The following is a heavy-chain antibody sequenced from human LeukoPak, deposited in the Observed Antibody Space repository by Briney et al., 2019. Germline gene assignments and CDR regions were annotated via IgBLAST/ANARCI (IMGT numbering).Heavy chain of an antibody. V-gene: IGHV1-8*01. CDR1: GYTFTSYD. J-gene: IGHJ4*02. D-gene: IGHD3-22*01. CDR3: ARADDSSGRSLDY. CDR2: MNPNRGNT. Sequence: GGSVNVSCMASGYTFTSYDINWVRQAAGQGVEWMGWMNPNRGNTDYAQKFQGRVTMTRKRTISTAYMELSSLRSEDTAVYYCARADDSSGRSLDYWRQGTLVTVSS.